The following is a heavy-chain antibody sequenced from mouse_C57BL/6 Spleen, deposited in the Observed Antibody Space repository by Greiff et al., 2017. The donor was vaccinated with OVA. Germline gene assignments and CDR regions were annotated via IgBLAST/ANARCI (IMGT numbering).Heavy chain of an antibody. Sequence: EVKVEESGGGLVKPGGSLKLSCAASGFTFSDYGMHWVRQAPEQGLEWVAYISSGSSTIYYADTVKGRFTISRDKARNTLLQQRTRLCDEDTAKYYCGRREGSSVHAMDYWGQGTSVTVSS. CDR1: GFTFSDYG. J-gene: IGHJ4*01. V-gene: IGHV5-17*01. CDR2: ISSGSSTI. D-gene: IGHD1-1*01. CDR3: GRREGSSVHAMDY.